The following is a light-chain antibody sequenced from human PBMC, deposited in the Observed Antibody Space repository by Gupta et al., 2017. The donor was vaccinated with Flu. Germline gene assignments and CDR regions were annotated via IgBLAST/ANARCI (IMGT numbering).Light chain of an antibody. J-gene: IGLJ3*02. CDR3: YEYLGNYVWV. CDR1: SGDMGKYLY. CDR2: EVS. V-gene: IGLV2-11*01. Sequence: QSAPTHPRSVSVSPGQSVTISCPGTSGDMGKYLYVSWFQQYPDKAPKLIMYEVSERRAGVPDRFAGSKAGNTASLTSSGLQAEDEADDYCYEYLGNYVWVFGGGTKLTVL.